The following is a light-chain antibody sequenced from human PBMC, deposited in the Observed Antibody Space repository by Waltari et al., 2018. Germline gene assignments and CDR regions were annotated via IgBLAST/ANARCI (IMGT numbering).Light chain of an antibody. CDR3: CSYAGSSTVV. J-gene: IGLJ2*01. Sequence: QSALTQPASVSGSPGQSITISCTGTSSDVGSYNLVSWYQQHPGKAPKLMIYEGSKWPSGVLDRFSGSKSGNTASLTISGLQAEGEADYYCCSYAGSSTVVFGGGTKLTVL. CDR1: SSDVGSYNL. V-gene: IGLV2-23*01. CDR2: EGS.